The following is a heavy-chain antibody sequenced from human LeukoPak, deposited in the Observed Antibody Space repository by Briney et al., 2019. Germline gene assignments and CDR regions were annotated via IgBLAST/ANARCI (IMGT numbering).Heavy chain of an antibody. J-gene: IGHJ4*02. V-gene: IGHV4-61*09. Sequence: SQTLSLTCTVSGGSISSGSYYWSWIRQPAGKGLEWIGEIYHSGSTNYNPSLKSQVTISVDKSKNQFSLKLSSVTAADTAVYYCARIYGSGRPMFDYWGQGTLVTVSS. D-gene: IGHD3-10*01. CDR1: GGSISSGSYY. CDR3: ARIYGSGRPMFDY. CDR2: IYHSGST.